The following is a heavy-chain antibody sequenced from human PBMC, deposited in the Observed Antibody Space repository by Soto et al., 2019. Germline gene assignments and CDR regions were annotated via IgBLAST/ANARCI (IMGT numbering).Heavy chain of an antibody. CDR2: ISSSSSYI. J-gene: IGHJ6*02. CDR1: GFTFSSYS. V-gene: IGHV3-21*01. Sequence: PVGSLRLSCAASGFTFSSYSMNWVRQAPGKGLEWVSSISSSSSYIYYADSVKGRFTISRDNAKNSLYLQMNSLRAEDTAVYYCARVGCSGGSCYSDYYYGMDVWGQGTTVTVSS. D-gene: IGHD2-15*01. CDR3: ARVGCSGGSCYSDYYYGMDV.